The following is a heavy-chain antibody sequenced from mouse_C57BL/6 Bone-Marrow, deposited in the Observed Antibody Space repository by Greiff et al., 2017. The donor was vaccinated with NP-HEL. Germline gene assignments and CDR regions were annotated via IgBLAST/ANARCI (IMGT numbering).Heavy chain of an antibody. Sequence: EVKLVESGGGLVKPGGSLKLSCAASGFTFSSYAMSWVRQTPEKRLEWVATISDGGSYTYYPDNVKGRFTISRDNAKNNLYLQMSHLKSEDTAMYYCARVERYGSLYAMDYWGQGTSVTVSS. CDR1: GFTFSSYA. CDR2: ISDGGSYT. J-gene: IGHJ4*01. V-gene: IGHV5-4*03. CDR3: ARVERYGSLYAMDY. D-gene: IGHD2-1*01.